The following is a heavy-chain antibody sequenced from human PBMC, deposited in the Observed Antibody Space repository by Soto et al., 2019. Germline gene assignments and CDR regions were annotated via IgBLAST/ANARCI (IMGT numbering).Heavy chain of an antibody. CDR1: GGTFSSYA. V-gene: IGHV1-69*13. CDR3: ARESPMVREKVLYGMDV. Sequence: GASVKVSCKASGGTFSSYAISWVRQAPGQGLEWMGGIIPIFGTANYAQKFQGRVTITADESTSTAYMELSSLRSEDTAVYYCARESPMVREKVLYGMDVWGQGTTVTVSS. J-gene: IGHJ6*02. CDR2: IIPIFGTA. D-gene: IGHD3-10*01.